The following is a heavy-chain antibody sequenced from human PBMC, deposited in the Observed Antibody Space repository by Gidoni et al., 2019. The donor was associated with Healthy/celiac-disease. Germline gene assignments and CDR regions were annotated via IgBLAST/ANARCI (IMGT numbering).Heavy chain of an antibody. Sequence: QLQLQESGPGLVKPSETLSLTCTVSGGSISSSSYYWGWIRQPPGKGLEWIGSIYYSGSTYYNPSLKSRVTISVDTSKNQFSLKLSSVTAADTAVYYCARLTITGMVDYWGQGTLVTVSS. CDR3: ARLTITGMVDY. J-gene: IGHJ4*02. V-gene: IGHV4-39*01. D-gene: IGHD1-20*01. CDR2: IYYSGST. CDR1: GGSISSSSYY.